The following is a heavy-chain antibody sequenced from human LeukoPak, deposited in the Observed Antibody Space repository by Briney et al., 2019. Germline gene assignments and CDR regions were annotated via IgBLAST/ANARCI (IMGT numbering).Heavy chain of an antibody. CDR2: INPNTGDT. V-gene: IGHV1-2*02. CDR1: GYTFTAYY. D-gene: IGHD2-2*01. Sequence: ASVKVSCKPTGYTFTAYYMHLVRQAPGQGLEWMGWINPNTGDTKFAQNFQDRVTMTWDTSVSTAYMELSSLTSDDTAVYYCASKGDGFCSSSRCQGAFDYWGQGSMVTVSS. CDR3: ASKGDGFCSSSRCQGAFDY. J-gene: IGHJ3*01.